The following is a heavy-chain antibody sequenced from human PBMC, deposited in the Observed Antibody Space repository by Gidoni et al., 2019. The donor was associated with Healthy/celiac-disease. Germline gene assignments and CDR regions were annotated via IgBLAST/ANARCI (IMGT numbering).Heavy chain of an antibody. D-gene: IGHD3-10*01. V-gene: IGHV4-34*01. J-gene: IGHJ5*02. CDR3: ASYPRARFGEPT. Sequence: QVQLQQWGAGLLKPSETLSLTCAVYGGSFSGYYWSWIRQPPGKGLQWIGEINHSGSTNYNPSLKSRVTISVDTSKNQFSLKLSSVTAADTAVYYCASYPRARFGEPTWGQGTLVTVSS. CDR2: INHSGST. CDR1: GGSFSGYY.